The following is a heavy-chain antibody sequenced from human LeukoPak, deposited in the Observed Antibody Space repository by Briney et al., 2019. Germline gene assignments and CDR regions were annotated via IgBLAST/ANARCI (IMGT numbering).Heavy chain of an antibody. Sequence: GGSLRLSCAASGFAFTSYTMNWVRQAPGKGLEWVSSISSSSSYIYYADSVQGLFTISRDNAKNSLYLQMNSLRVEDTAVYYRTRDFRGSYADYWGQGTLVTVSS. V-gene: IGHV3-21*01. CDR3: TRDFRGSYADY. CDR1: GFAFTSYT. D-gene: IGHD1-26*01. CDR2: ISSSSSYI. J-gene: IGHJ4*02.